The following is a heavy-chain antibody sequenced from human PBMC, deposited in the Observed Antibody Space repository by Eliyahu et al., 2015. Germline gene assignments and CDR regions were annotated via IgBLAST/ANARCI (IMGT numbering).Heavy chain of an antibody. CDR2: IYHSGGT. J-gene: IGHJ4*02. CDR1: IYSXSXGYY. V-gene: IGHV4-38-2*01. CDR3: ARFGSGRYFILDY. D-gene: IGHD1-26*01. Sequence: QVQLQESGPGLVKPSETLSLTCAXSIYSXSXGYYWGWXRQPXGXGLEWXGSIYHSGGTYYNSSLKSRVTISVDTSKNQFSLKLSSVTAADTAVYYCARFGSGRYFILDYWGQGTLVTVSS.